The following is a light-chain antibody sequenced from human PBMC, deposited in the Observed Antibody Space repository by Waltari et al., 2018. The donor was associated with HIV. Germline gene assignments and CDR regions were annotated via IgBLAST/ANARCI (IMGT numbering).Light chain of an antibody. J-gene: IGKJ2*01. CDR1: QSIDNW. CDR2: RAS. V-gene: IGKV1-5*03. Sequence: DIQMTQSPSNLSASVGDTVVITCRASQSIDNWLAWYPQKPGRAPRLLVSRASLCESGVSSRLRGSGSGTEFTLTIMSLQPDDIGTYYCQQYSTHYAFGQGTRVE. CDR3: QQYSTHYA.